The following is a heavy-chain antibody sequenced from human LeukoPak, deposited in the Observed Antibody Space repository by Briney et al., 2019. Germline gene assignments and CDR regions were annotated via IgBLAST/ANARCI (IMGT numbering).Heavy chain of an antibody. CDR2: IYHSGTT. V-gene: IGHV4-4*02. D-gene: IGHD5-12*01. Sequence: PSGTLSLTCAVSGDSISSSNWWTWVRQPPGKGLEWIGEIYHSGTTTYNPSLKSRVTISVDKSKNQFSLKLRSVTAADTAVYYCARTTEGYAGGPGYSYYYYMDVWGKGTTVTISS. CDR1: GDSISSSNW. J-gene: IGHJ6*03. CDR3: ARTTEGYAGGPGYSYYYYMDV.